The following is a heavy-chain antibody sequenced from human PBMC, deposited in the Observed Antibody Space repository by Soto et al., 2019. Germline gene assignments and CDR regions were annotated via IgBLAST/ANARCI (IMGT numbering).Heavy chain of an antibody. CDR2: VFYSGST. CDR1: GGSISNTPYY. J-gene: IGHJ4*02. V-gene: IGHV4-39*01. D-gene: IGHD3-3*01. Sequence: PSKTLSLTYTVSGGSISNTPYYWGWIRHPPGNGLERIESVFYSGSTHYSPSLKSRITISVDTSKSQFSLKVKFMTATDTALYYCVRNASVTDPRDGKKYDFFDYWGLGTLVT. CDR3: VRNASVTDPRDGKKYDFFDY.